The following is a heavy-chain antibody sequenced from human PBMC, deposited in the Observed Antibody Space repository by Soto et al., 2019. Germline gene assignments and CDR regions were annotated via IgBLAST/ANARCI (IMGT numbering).Heavy chain of an antibody. CDR1: GGSIRGYY. V-gene: IGHV4-59*08. CDR3: ARVRGVIVAVGFDH. Sequence: SETLSLTCTVSGGSIRGYYWSWIRQPPGKGLEWIGYIYYSGSTNYNPSLKSRVTISVGTSRNQFSLNLTSVTAADTAVYYCARVRGVIVAVGFDHWGQGTPVTVSS. J-gene: IGHJ4*02. CDR2: IYYSGST. D-gene: IGHD3-22*01.